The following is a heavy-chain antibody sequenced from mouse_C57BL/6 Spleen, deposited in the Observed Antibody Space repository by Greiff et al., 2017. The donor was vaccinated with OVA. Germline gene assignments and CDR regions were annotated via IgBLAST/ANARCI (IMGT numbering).Heavy chain of an antibody. D-gene: IGHD1-1*01. J-gene: IGHJ3*01. CDR3: TDYGSSYKFAY. V-gene: IGHV6-3*01. CDR2: IRLKSDNYAT. Sequence: EVKLVESGGGLVQPGGSMKLSCVASGFTFSNYWMNWVRQSPEKGLEWVAQIRLKSDNYATHYAESVKGRFTISRDDSKSSVYLQMNNLRAEDTGIYYCTDYGSSYKFAYWGQGTLVTVSA. CDR1: GFTFSNYW.